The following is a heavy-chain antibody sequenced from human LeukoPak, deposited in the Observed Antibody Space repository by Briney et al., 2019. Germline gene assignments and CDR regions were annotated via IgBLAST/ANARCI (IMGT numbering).Heavy chain of an antibody. Sequence: GGSLRLSCTVSGFTVSSNSMSWVRQAPGKGLEWVSSIYSGGNTHYSDSVKGRFTISRDNSKNTLHLQMNSLRADDTAVYYCAKAPGYSSSWPQRGGFDYWGQGTLVTVSS. V-gene: IGHV3-53*01. J-gene: IGHJ4*02. CDR2: IYSGGNT. CDR1: GFTVSSNS. D-gene: IGHD6-13*01. CDR3: AKAPGYSSSWPQRGGFDY.